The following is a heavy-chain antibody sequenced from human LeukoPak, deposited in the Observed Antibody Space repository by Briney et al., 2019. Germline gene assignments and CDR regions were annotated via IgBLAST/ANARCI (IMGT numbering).Heavy chain of an antibody. CDR2: INPSGGST. V-gene: IGHV1-46*01. CDR1: GYTFTSYY. CDR3: ARDISDCSSTSCSRLHFDY. J-gene: IGHJ4*02. Sequence: ASVKVSCKASGYTFTSYYMHWVRQAPGQGLEWMGIINPSGGSTSYAQKFQGRVTMTRDMSTSTVYMELSRLRSDDTAIYYCARDISDCSSTSCSRLHFDYWGQGTLVTVSS. D-gene: IGHD2-2*01.